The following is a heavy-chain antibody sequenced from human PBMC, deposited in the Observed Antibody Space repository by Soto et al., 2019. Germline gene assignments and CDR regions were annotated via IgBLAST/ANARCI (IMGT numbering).Heavy chain of an antibody. CDR2: ISAYNGNT. D-gene: IGHD6-6*01. J-gene: IGHJ5*02. CDR1: GYTFTSYG. CDR3: ARAGIAARPPPRWFDP. Sequence: ASVKVSCKASGYTFTSYGISWVRQAPGQGLEWMGWISAYNGNTNYAQKLQGRVTMTTDTSTSTAYMELRSLRSDDTAVYYCARAGIAARPPPRWFDPWGQGTLVTVSS. V-gene: IGHV1-18*01.